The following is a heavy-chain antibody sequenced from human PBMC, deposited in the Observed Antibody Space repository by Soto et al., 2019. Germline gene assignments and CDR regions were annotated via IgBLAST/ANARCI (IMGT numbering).Heavy chain of an antibody. V-gene: IGHV3-15*01. CDR1: GFTLSKAW. J-gene: IGHJ4*02. D-gene: IGHD1-26*01. CDR2: IKSKTDGGTT. Sequence: EVQLVESGGGLVKPGGSLRLSFAASGFTLSKAWMSWVRKAPGKGLEWVGGIKSKTDGGTTEYAAPVKGRFTISRDDSKNTLYLQMNSLKTEDTAVYFCTTELRWDHEQFVDFWGQRTLVTVSS. CDR3: TTELRWDHEQFVDF.